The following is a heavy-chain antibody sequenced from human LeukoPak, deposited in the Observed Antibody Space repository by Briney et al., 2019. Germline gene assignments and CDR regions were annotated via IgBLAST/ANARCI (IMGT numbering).Heavy chain of an antibody. Sequence: GSLRLSCAVSGITLSNYGMTWVRQAPGKGLEWVAGNSGSGGTTRYADSVKGRFTISRDNPKNTLYLQMNSLRAEDTAVYFCAKRGVVIRVILVGFHKEAYYFDSWGQGALVTVSS. CDR3: AKRGVVIRVILVGFHKEAYYFDS. V-gene: IGHV3-23*01. J-gene: IGHJ4*02. CDR1: GITLSNYG. CDR2: NSGSGGTT. D-gene: IGHD3-22*01.